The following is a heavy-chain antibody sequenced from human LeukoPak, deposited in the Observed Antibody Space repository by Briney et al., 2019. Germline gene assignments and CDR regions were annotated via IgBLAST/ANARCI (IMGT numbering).Heavy chain of an antibody. CDR2: ISGSGGST. CDR3: AKDSSPHYYDSSGYEDY. V-gene: IGHV3-23*01. J-gene: IGHJ4*02. CDR1: GFPFSSYA. Sequence: GGSLRLSCAASGFPFSSYAMSWVRQAPGKGLEWVSAISGSGGSTYYADSVKGRFTISRDNSKNTLYLQMNSLRAEDTAVYYCAKDSSPHYYDSSGYEDYWGQGTLVTVSS. D-gene: IGHD3-22*01.